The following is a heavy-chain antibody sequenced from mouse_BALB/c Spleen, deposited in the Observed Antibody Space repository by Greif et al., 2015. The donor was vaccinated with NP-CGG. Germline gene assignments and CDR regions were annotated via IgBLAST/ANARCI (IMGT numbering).Heavy chain of an antibody. CDR3: ARGGSGYPAWFAY. J-gene: IGHJ3*01. CDR1: GFTFSSFG. CDR2: ISSGSSTI. D-gene: IGHD3-1*01. Sequence: EVQLVESGGGLVQPGGSRKLSCAASGFTFSSFGMHWVRQAPEKGLEWVAYISSGSSTIYYADTVKGRFTISRDNPKNTLFLQMTSLRSEDTAMYYCARGGSGYPAWFAYWGQGTLVTVSA. V-gene: IGHV5-17*02.